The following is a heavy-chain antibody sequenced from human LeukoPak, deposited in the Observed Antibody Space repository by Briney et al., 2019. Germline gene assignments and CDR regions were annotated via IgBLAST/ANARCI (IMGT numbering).Heavy chain of an antibody. D-gene: IGHD3-10*01. J-gene: IGHJ3*02. CDR3: AIYYGSRKKDAFDI. Sequence: PGGSLRLSCAASGFTFSSYSMNWVRQAPGKGLEWVSSISSSSSYIYYADSVKGRFTISRDNAKNSLYLQMNSLRAEDTAVYYCAIYYGSRKKDAFDIWGQGTMVTVSS. CDR2: ISSSSSYI. V-gene: IGHV3-21*01. CDR1: GFTFSSYS.